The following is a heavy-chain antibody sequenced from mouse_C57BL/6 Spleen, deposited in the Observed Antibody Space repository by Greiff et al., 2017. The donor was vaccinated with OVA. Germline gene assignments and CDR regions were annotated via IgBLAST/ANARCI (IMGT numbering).Heavy chain of an antibody. CDR2: ISYDGSN. V-gene: IGHV3-6*01. Sequence: EVQRVESGPGLVKPSQSLSLTCSVTGYSITSGYSWNWIRQFPGNQLEWMGYISYDGSNNYNPSLKNRISITRDTSKNQFFLKLNSVTTEDTATYYCARGEYDGTLFAYWGQGTLVTVSA. CDR3: ARGEYDGTLFAY. D-gene: IGHD2-4*01. J-gene: IGHJ3*01. CDR1: GYSITSGYS.